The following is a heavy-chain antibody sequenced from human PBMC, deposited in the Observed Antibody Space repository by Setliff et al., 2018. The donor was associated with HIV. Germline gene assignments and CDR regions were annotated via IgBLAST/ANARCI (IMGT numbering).Heavy chain of an antibody. CDR3: ARHAYSSGWYVDY. CDR1: GYSFSSYW. Sequence: PGESLKISCKGSGYSFSSYWIGWVRQIPGKGLEWMGIIYPGDSDTRYSPSFQGQVTISADKSISTAYLQWSSLKASDTAMYYCARHAYSSGWYVDYWGQGTLVTVSS. J-gene: IGHJ4*02. CDR2: IYPGDSDT. V-gene: IGHV5-51*01. D-gene: IGHD6-19*01.